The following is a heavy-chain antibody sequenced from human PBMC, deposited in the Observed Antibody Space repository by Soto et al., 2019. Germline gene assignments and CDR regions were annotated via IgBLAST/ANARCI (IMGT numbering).Heavy chain of an antibody. J-gene: IGHJ4*02. Sequence: GGSLRLSCAASGFTFISYGMHWVLQAPGKGLEWVAVISYDGSNKYYADSVKGRSTISRDNSKNTLYLQMNSLRAKDTAVYYCAKDIRRYYDFWSGCGDFDYWGQGTLVTVSS. CDR3: AKDIRRYYDFWSGCGDFDY. CDR2: ISYDGSNK. D-gene: IGHD3-3*01. V-gene: IGHV3-30*18. CDR1: GFTFISYG.